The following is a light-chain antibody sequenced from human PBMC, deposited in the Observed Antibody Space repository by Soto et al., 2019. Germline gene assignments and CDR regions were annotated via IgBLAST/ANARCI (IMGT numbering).Light chain of an antibody. CDR2: LGS. V-gene: IGKV2-28*01. CDR1: QSPLHSDGYNS. CDR3: MQSLQTPRT. J-gene: IGKJ1*01. Sequence: DIVMTQSPLSLPVTPGEPASISCRSSQSPLHSDGYNSLDWYLQKPGQSPQLLIYLGSNRASGAPDRFSGSGSGTDFTLKISRVEAEDVGVYYCMQSLQTPRTFGHGTKVEIK.